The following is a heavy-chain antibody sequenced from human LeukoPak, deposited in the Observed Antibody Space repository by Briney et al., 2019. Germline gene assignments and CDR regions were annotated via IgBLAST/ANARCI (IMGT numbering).Heavy chain of an antibody. D-gene: IGHD4-17*01. CDR1: GFTFGDYA. Sequence: GGSLRLSCTASGFTFGDYAMSWVRQAPGKGLEWVGFIGSKAYGGTTEYAASVKGRFTISRDDSKSIAYLQMNSLKTEDTAVYYCTRLRSTYYYYYYMDVWGKGTTVTVSS. CDR3: TRLRSTYYYYYYMDV. J-gene: IGHJ6*03. CDR2: IGSKAYGGTT. V-gene: IGHV3-49*04.